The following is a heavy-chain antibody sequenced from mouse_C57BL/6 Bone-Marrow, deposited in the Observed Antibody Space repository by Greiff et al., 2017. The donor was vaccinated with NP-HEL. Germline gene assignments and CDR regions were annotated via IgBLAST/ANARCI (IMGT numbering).Heavy chain of an antibody. J-gene: IGHJ3*01. Sequence: VQLQESGAELARPGASVKLSCKASGYTFTSYGISWVKQRTGQGLEWIGEIYPRSGNTYYIEKFKGKATLTADKSSSTAYMELRSLTSEDSAVYFCARSGYDGFAYWGQGTLVTVSA. CDR1: GYTFTSYG. D-gene: IGHD2-2*01. V-gene: IGHV1-81*01. CDR2: IYPRSGNT. CDR3: ARSGYDGFAY.